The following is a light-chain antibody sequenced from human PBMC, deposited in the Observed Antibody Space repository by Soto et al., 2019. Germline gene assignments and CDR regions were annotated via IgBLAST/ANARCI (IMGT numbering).Light chain of an antibody. CDR1: SSDVGGYNY. CDR2: DVS. Sequence: QSALTQPASVSGSPGQSITISCTGTSSDVGGYNYVSWYQQHPGKAPKLMIYDVSNRPSGVSNRFSGSKSGNTASLTISGLQAEDEAGYYCSSYTSSSFYVFGTGTQLTVL. J-gene: IGLJ1*01. V-gene: IGLV2-14*01. CDR3: SSYTSSSFYV.